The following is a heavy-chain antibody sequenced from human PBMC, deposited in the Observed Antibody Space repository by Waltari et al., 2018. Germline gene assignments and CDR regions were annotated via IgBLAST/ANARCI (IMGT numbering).Heavy chain of an antibody. CDR3: ARDRYSSGWYPARDDY. D-gene: IGHD6-19*01. CDR2: ISSSSSTI. CDR1: GYSISSGYY. Sequence: QVQLQESGPGLVKPSETLSLTCAVSGYSISSGYYWGWIRQPPGKGLEWVSYISSSSSTIYYADSVKGRFTISRDNAKNSLYLQMNSLRAEDTAVYYCARDRYSSGWYPARDDYWGQGTLVTVSS. V-gene: IGHV3-11*04. J-gene: IGHJ4*02.